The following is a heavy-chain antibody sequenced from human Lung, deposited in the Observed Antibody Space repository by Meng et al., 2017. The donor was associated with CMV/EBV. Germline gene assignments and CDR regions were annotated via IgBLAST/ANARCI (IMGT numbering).Heavy chain of an antibody. Sequence: GGSXRLSCAASGFTFSSYWMSWVRQAPGKGLEWVANIKQDGSEKYYVDSVKGRFTISRDNAKNSLYLQMNSLRAEDTAVYYCARWRSGYYHYYYGMDVWGQGTXVTVSS. V-gene: IGHV3-7*01. J-gene: IGHJ6*02. CDR1: GFTFSSYW. CDR2: IKQDGSEK. D-gene: IGHD3-22*01. CDR3: ARWRSGYYHYYYGMDV.